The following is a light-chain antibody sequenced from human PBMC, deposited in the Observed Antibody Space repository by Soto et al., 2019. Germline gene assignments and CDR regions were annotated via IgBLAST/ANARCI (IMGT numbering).Light chain of an antibody. CDR1: QTVTSY. Sequence: PGETATLSCRASQTVTSYFAWYQQKPGQAPRLLIYGASSRATGIPDRFSGSGSGTDFTLTISGLEPEDFAVYYCQQYGSSPRTFGQGTKVEIK. V-gene: IGKV3-20*01. CDR2: GAS. J-gene: IGKJ1*01. CDR3: QQYGSSPRT.